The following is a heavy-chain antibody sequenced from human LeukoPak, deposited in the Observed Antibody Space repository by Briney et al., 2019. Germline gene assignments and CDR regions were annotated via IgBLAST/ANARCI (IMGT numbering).Heavy chain of an antibody. Sequence: SETLSLTCTVSGDSISNYYWSWIRQAPGKGLGWIGYIYYSGSVSYNPSLKSRVTISLDTSRTHFSLNLISVTAADTAVYYCARGRVAGGYYFDYWGQETLVTVSS. CDR1: GDSISNYY. CDR2: IYYSGSV. D-gene: IGHD6-19*01. J-gene: IGHJ4*02. V-gene: IGHV4-59*01. CDR3: ARGRVAGGYYFDY.